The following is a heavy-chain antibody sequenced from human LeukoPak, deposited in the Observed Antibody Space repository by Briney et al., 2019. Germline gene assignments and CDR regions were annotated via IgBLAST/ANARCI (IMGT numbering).Heavy chain of an antibody. CDR2: IYCSGST. Sequence: SETLSLTCTVSGGSISSGDYYWSWIRQPPGKGLEWIGYIYCSGSTYYNPSLKSRVTIPVDTSKSQFSLKLSSVTAADTAVYYCARDTMTGCSSTSCTTTWGQGTLVTVSS. V-gene: IGHV4-30-4*08. J-gene: IGHJ5*02. D-gene: IGHD2-2*01. CDR3: ARDTMTGCSSTSCTTT. CDR1: GGSISSGDYY.